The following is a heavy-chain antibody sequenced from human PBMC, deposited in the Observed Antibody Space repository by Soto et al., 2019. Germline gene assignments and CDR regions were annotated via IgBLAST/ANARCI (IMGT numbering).Heavy chain of an antibody. J-gene: IGHJ5*02. CDR1: GFTFSNYA. D-gene: IGHD3-10*01. CDR2: ISGSGIGA. V-gene: IGHV3-23*01. Sequence: EVPLLESGGGLVQPGGSLRLSCAASGFTFSNYAMSWVRQAPGKGLEWVSAISGSGIGAYYADSVKGRFTISRDNSKNTLYLQMNSLRAEDTALYYCAKAVRGVNNWFDPWGQGTLVTVSS. CDR3: AKAVRGVNNWFDP.